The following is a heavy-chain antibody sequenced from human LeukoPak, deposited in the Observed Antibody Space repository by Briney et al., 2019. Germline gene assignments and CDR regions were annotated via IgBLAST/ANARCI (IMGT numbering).Heavy chain of an antibody. J-gene: IGHJ4*02. CDR3: ARDFYGDDGHHPFDY. CDR2: IYASGST. Sequence: SQSLSLTCSVSGGSIGNYYWNWLRQPAGKGLEWIGRIYASGSTNYNPSLKSRVTISMDKSKNHFSLNLKSVTAADTAFYYCARDFYGDDGHHPFDYWGQGIQVIVS. D-gene: IGHD2/OR15-2a*01. CDR1: GGSIGNYY. V-gene: IGHV4-4*07.